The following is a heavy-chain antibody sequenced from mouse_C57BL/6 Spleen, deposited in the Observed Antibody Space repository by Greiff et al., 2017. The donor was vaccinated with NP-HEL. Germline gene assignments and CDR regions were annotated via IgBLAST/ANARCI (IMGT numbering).Heavy chain of an antibody. V-gene: IGHV1-69*01. J-gene: IGHJ1*03. CDR2: IDPSDSYT. CDR3: ARKGYGSSYWYFDV. D-gene: IGHD1-1*01. Sequence: VQLQQPGAELVMPGASVKLSCKAFGYTFTSYWMHWVKQRPGQGLEWIGEIDPSDSYTNYNQKFKGKSTLTVDKSSSTAYMQLSSLTSEDSAVYYCARKGYGSSYWYFDVWGTGTTVTVSS. CDR1: GYTFTSYW.